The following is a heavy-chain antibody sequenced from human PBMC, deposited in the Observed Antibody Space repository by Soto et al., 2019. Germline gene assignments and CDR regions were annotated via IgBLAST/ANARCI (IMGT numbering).Heavy chain of an antibody. J-gene: IGHJ5*02. V-gene: IGHV3-30*04. CDR3: ARVSDIIAVVAATSSGSFDT. Sequence: QVQLVESGGGVVQPGRSLRLSCAASGFTFSAYAMHWVRQAPGRGLEWVAVISYDGSKEYYADSVKGRFTISRDNFQNTLSLRMNSLKTEDTAIYYCARVSDIIAVVAATSSGSFDTWGQGTLVTVSS. CDR1: GFTFSAYA. D-gene: IGHD2-15*01. CDR2: ISYDGSKE.